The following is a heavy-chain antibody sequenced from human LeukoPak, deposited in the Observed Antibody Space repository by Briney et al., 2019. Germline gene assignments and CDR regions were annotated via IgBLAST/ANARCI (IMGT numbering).Heavy chain of an antibody. J-gene: IGHJ6*02. D-gene: IGHD3-10*01. CDR2: LNGGGGGI. CDR3: AKYYYGSGNSYAMDV. CDR1: GFTFSSYA. V-gene: IGHV3-23*01. Sequence: GGSLRLSCAASGFTFSSYAMSWVRQAPGKGLEWVSALNGGGGGIYYADSVKGRFTISRDNSKNTLYLQMNSLRAEDTAVYYCAKYYYGSGNSYAMDVWGQGTTVTVSS.